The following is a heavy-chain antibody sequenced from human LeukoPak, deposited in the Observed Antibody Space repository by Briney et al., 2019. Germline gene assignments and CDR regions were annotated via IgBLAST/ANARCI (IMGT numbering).Heavy chain of an antibody. CDR2: IYYSGST. Sequence: SETLSLTCTVSGGSINGYYWSWIRQPPGKGLEWMGYIYYSGSTNYSPSLKSRVTISVDTSKNQFSLKLSSVTAADTAVYYCARAERWLQLGDYFDYWGQGTLVTVSS. V-gene: IGHV4-59*01. CDR3: ARAERWLQLGDYFDY. D-gene: IGHD5-24*01. CDR1: GGSINGYY. J-gene: IGHJ4*02.